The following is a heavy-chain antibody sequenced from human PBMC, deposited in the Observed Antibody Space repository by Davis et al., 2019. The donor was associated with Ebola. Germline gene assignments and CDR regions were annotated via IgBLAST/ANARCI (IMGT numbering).Heavy chain of an antibody. CDR3: ARMPFWSGYLYCFEY. D-gene: IGHD3-3*01. Sequence: KFQGRVTMTRDTSTSTAYMELRSLRSDDTAVYYCARMPFWSGYLYCFEYWGQGTQVTVSS. J-gene: IGHJ4*02. V-gene: IGHV1-18*01.